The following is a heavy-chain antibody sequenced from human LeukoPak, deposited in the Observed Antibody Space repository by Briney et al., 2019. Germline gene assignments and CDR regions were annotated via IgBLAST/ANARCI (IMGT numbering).Heavy chain of an antibody. J-gene: IGHJ4*02. V-gene: IGHV4-4*07. CDR2: IHTSGST. D-gene: IGHD3-10*01. Sequence: PSETLSLTCTVSGVSISSYYWSWIRQPAGKGLEWIGRIHTSGSTNYNPSLKSRVIISVDTSKNQFSLKLSSVTAADTAVYYCARGLWFGDENPPYFDYWGQGILVTVSS. CDR1: GVSISSYY. CDR3: ARGLWFGDENPPYFDY.